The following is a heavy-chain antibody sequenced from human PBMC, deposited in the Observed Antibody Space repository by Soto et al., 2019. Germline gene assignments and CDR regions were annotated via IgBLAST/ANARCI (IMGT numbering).Heavy chain of an antibody. J-gene: IGHJ6*02. CDR2: IYYSGST. CDR1: GGSISSGDYY. D-gene: IGHD1-26*01. CDR3: ARPVGATNFYYCYGIDV. Sequence: PSETLSLTCTVCGGSISSGDYYWSWIRQPPGKGLEWIGYIYYSGSTYYNPSLKSRVTISVDTSKNQFSLKLSSVTAADTAVYYCARPVGATNFYYCYGIDVCGQGTTVSVSS. V-gene: IGHV4-30-4*01.